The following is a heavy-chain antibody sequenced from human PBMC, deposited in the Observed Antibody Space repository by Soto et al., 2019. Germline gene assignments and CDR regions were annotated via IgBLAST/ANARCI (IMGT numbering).Heavy chain of an antibody. CDR3: SRVGCSNSKCYTRGMDV. CDR2: IYSDGTT. Sequence: SETLSLTFTVSGGSISGYYWSWVRQPAGKGLEWVGRIYSDGTTNYSPSLKSRVTMSLDTSKDQFSLHLNSVTAADTAVYYCSRVGCSNSKCYTRGMDVWGQGTTVTVSS. CDR1: GGSISGYY. J-gene: IGHJ6*02. D-gene: IGHD2-15*01. V-gene: IGHV4-4*07.